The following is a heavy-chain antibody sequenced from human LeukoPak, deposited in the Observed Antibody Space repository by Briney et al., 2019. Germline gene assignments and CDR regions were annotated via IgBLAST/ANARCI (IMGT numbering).Heavy chain of an antibody. CDR1: GYTFTSYG. D-gene: IGHD6-19*01. CDR2: IIPILGIA. CDR3: ARNLAKEQWLGTRNYYYYGMDV. J-gene: IGHJ6*02. Sequence: ASVKVSCKASGYTFTSYGISWARQAPGQGLEWMGRIIPILGIANYAQKFQGRVTITADKSTSTAYMELSSLRSEDTAVYYCARNLAKEQWLGTRNYYYYGMDVWGQGTTVTVSS. V-gene: IGHV1-69*04.